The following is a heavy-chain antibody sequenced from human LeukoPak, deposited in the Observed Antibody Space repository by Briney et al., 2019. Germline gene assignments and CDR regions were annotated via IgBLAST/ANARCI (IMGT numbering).Heavy chain of an antibody. CDR2: IYYTGST. V-gene: IGHV4-59*01. D-gene: IGHD3-10*01. J-gene: IGHJ4*02. CDR1: GFTFSSYA. Sequence: GSLRLSCAASGFTFSSYAMSWIRQPPGKGLEWIGYIYYTGSTNYNPSLKSRVTISVDTSKNQFSLKLSSVTAADTAVYYCAKGDGRGVPLYYFDYWGQGILVTVSS. CDR3: AKGDGRGVPLYYFDY.